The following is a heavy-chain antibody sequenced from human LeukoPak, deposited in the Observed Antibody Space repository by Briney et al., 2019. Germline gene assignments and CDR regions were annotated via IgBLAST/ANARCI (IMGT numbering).Heavy chain of an antibody. V-gene: IGHV3-30*18. CDR2: ISYDGSNK. CDR1: GFTFSSYG. Sequence: PGGSLRLSCAASGFTFSSYGMHWVRQAPGKGLEWVAVISYDGSNKYYADSVKGRFTISRDNSKNTLYLQMNSLRAEDTAVYYCAKVGAAMVTRGDDYWGQGTLVTVSS. J-gene: IGHJ4*02. D-gene: IGHD5-18*01. CDR3: AKVGAAMVTRGDDY.